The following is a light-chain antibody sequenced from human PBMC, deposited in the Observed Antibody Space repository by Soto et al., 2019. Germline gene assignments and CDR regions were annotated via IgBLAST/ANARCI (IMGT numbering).Light chain of an antibody. CDR2: DAS. CDR3: QQYNSYSGT. V-gene: IGKV1-5*01. J-gene: IGKJ1*01. CDR1: QGISTW. Sequence: DIQMTQSPSTLSASVGDRVNIACRASQGISTWLAWYQQKPGKAPKLLIFDASRLQSGVPSRFSGSGSGTEFILTISSLQPDDFATYYCQQYNSYSGTFGQGTKVEV.